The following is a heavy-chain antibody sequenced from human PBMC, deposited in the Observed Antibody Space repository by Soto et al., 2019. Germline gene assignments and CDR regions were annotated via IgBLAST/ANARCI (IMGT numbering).Heavy chain of an antibody. CDR3: ARLVYDSSGYRPG. J-gene: IGHJ4*02. V-gene: IGHV4-39*01. Sequence: SETLSLTCTVSGGSISSSSYYWGWIRQPPGKGLEWIGSIYYSGSTYYNPSLKNRVTISVDTSKNQLYLKLSTVTAADTAVYYCARLVYDSSGYRPGWGQGTLVTVS. CDR2: IYYSGST. CDR1: GGSISSSSYY. D-gene: IGHD3-22*01.